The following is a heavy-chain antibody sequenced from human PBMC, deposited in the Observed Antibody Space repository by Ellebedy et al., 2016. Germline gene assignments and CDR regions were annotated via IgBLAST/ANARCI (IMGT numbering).Heavy chain of an antibody. V-gene: IGHV4-38-2*02. J-gene: IGHJ4*02. CDR1: GYSISSGYY. CDR2: IYHSGST. D-gene: IGHD3-10*01. Sequence: SETLSLXXTVSGYSISSGYYWGWIRQPPGKGLEWIGSIYHSGSTYYNPSLKSRVTISVDTSKNQFSLKLSSVTAADTAVYYCARVGYYYGSGSYVAFDYWGQGTLVTVSS. CDR3: ARVGYYYGSGSYVAFDY.